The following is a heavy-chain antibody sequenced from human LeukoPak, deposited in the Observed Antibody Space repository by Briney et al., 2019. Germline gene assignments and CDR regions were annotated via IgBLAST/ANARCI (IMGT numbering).Heavy chain of an antibody. D-gene: IGHD3-10*01. CDR2: INTNTGNP. Sequence: ASVKASCKASGYTFSDYAMNWVRQAPGQGLEWVGWINTNTGNPTYAQDFTGRFVFSLDTSVSTAYLQISSLKTEDTAVYYCARVYGSGSSYPLHWGQGTLVTVSS. J-gene: IGHJ1*01. CDR3: ARVYGSGSSYPLH. V-gene: IGHV7-4-1*02. CDR1: GYTFSDYA.